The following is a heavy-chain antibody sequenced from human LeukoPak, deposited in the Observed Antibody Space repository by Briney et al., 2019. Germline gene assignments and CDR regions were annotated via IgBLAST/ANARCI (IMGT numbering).Heavy chain of an antibody. CDR1: GFTFSSYG. Sequence: PGGSLRLSCVVSGFTFSSYGIHWVRQAPGKGLEWVAVISYDGRNKYYADSVKGRFTISRDNSKNTLYLQMNSLRAEDTAVYYCAKSVGTYCFDHWGQGALVTVSS. J-gene: IGHJ4*02. CDR3: AKSVGTYCFDH. CDR2: ISYDGRNK. D-gene: IGHD7-27*01. V-gene: IGHV3-30*18.